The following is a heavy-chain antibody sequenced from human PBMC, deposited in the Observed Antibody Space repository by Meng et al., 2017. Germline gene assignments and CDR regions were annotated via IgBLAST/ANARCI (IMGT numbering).Heavy chain of an antibody. Sequence: GESLKISCAASGFTVSSNYMSWVRQAPGKGLEWVSVIYSGGSTYYADSVKGRFTISRDNAKNSLYLQMNSLRAEDTAVYYCARAAEMATIDYYYYGMDVWGQGTTVTVSS. J-gene: IGHJ6*02. CDR2: IYSGGST. CDR3: ARAAEMATIDYYYYGMDV. D-gene: IGHD5-24*01. V-gene: IGHV3-66*01. CDR1: GFTVSSNY.